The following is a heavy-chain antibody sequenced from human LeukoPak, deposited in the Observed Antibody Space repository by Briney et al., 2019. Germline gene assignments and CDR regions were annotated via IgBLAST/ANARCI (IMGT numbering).Heavy chain of an antibody. CDR1: GGSISSSSYY. V-gene: IGHV4-39*07. J-gene: IGHJ4*02. CDR3: APLVNDYSNEYYFDY. CDR2: IYYSGST. D-gene: IGHD4-11*01. Sequence: RASETLSLTCTVSGGSISSSSYYWGWIRQPPGKGLEWIGSIYYSGSTYYNSSLKSRVTISVDTSKNQFSLKLSSVTAADTAVYYCAPLVNDYSNEYYFDYWGQGTLVTVSS.